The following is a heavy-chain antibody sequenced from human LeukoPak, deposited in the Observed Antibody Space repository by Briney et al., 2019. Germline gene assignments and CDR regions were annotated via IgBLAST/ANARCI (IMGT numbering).Heavy chain of an antibody. CDR1: GFTFSTYA. J-gene: IGHJ3*02. V-gene: IGHV3-33*01. CDR3: ARGAYCSGSCPGAFDI. Sequence: SGGSLRLSRAASGFTFSTYAMYWVRQAPGKGLEWVSIIWYDGSNKFYADSVKGRFTISRDNSKNTLYLQMNSLRAEDTAVYYCARGAYCSGSCPGAFDIWGQGTMVTVSS. CDR2: IWYDGSNK. D-gene: IGHD2-15*01.